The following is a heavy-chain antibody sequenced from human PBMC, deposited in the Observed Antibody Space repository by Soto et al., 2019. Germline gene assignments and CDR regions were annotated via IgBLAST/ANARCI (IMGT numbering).Heavy chain of an antibody. J-gene: IGHJ4*02. CDR2: IYYSGST. D-gene: IGHD1-26*01. CDR1: GASISSGGYY. CDR3: ARDDGSGSFY. V-gene: IGHV4-31*03. Sequence: SETLSLTCTVSGASISSGGYYWSWIRQHPGKGLEWIGYIYYSGSTYYNPSLKSRVTISVDTSKNQFSLKLSSVTAADTAVYYCARDDGSGSFYWGQGTLVTVSS.